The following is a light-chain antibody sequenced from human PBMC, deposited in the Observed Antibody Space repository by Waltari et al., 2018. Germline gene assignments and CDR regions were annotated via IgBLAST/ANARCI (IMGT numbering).Light chain of an antibody. Sequence: QSLLTQPPSASGTPGQRVTISCSGSPPNVGTKLVTWFQQPPRTAPKLLIHSDTQRPSGVPDRFSGSKSGTTASLAIGGLQSDDEAEYYCASWDDSLNVWIFGGGTRLTVL. CDR1: PPNVGTKL. V-gene: IGLV1-44*01. J-gene: IGLJ3*02. CDR2: SDT. CDR3: ASWDDSLNVWI.